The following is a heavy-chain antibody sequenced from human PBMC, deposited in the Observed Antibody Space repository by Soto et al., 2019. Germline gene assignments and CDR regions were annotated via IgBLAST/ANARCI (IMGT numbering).Heavy chain of an antibody. Sequence: ASVKVSCKASGGTFSSLDINWVRQAPGQGLEWMGGIIPISETTKYAQKLQGRVTMTTDTSTSTAYMELRGLRSDDTAVYYCARSGRPGYYYYIMDVWGQGTTVTVSS. CDR1: GGTFSSLD. V-gene: IGHV1-18*04. J-gene: IGHJ6*02. CDR3: ARSGRPGYYYYIMDV. CDR2: IIPISETT. D-gene: IGHD3-10*01.